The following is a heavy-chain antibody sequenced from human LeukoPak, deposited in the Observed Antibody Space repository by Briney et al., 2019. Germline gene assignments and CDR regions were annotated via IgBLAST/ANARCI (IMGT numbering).Heavy chain of an antibody. CDR1: GFIFRSHA. Sequence: GGSLRLSCAASGFIFRSHAMNWVRQAPGKGLEWVSAISGSGGSTYYADSVKGRFTISRDNSKNTLYLQMNSLRAEDTAVYYCAKDRGAMAMGFDYWGQGTLVTVSS. J-gene: IGHJ4*02. V-gene: IGHV3-23*01. D-gene: IGHD5-18*01. CDR2: ISGSGGST. CDR3: AKDRGAMAMGFDY.